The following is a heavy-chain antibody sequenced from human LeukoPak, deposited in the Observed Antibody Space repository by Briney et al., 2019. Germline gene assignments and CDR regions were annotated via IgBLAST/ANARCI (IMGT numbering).Heavy chain of an antibody. CDR3: AREVGATTKIYYYGMDV. J-gene: IGHJ6*02. CDR1: GFTFSSCW. Sequence: PGGSLRLSCAASGFTFSSCWMSWVRQAPGKGLEWVASIIPDGSTKYYVDSVKGRFTISRDNYKNTLYLQMNSLRAEDTAVYYCAREVGATTKIYYYGMDVWGQGTTVTVSS. V-gene: IGHV3-7*01. D-gene: IGHD1-26*01. CDR2: IIPDGSTK.